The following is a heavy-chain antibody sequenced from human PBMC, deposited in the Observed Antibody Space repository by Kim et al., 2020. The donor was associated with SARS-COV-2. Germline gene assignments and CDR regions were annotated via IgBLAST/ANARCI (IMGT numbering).Heavy chain of an antibody. CDR3: ASIKGYDFWSGSLGYYMDV. Sequence: GRFTISRDNAKNSLYLQMNSLRDEDTAVYYCASIKGYDFWSGSLGYYMDVWGKGTTVTVSS. V-gene: IGHV3-48*02. D-gene: IGHD3-3*01. J-gene: IGHJ6*03.